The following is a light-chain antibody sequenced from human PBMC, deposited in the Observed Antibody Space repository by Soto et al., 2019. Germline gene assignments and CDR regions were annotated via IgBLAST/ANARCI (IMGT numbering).Light chain of an antibody. CDR2: AAS. CDR1: QTISSW. J-gene: IGKJ4*01. Sequence: DIQMTHSPSTLSGSVGDRVTITFRSSQTISSWLAWYQQKPGKAPKLLIYAASSLQSGVPSRFSGSGSGTDFTLTISSLQPEDFATYYCQQSYSTPRALTFSGGTKVDIK. V-gene: IGKV1-39*01. CDR3: QQSYSTPRALT.